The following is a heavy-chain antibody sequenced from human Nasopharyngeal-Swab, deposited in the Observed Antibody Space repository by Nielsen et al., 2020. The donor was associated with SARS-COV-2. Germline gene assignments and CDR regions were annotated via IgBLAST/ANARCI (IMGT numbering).Heavy chain of an antibody. CDR3: ARVRMVRGLVFDY. CDR2: INHSGST. J-gene: IGHJ4*02. Sequence: SETLSLTCAVYGGSFSAYYWNWIRQPPGKGLEWIGEINHSGSTNYNPSLKSRVTISVDTSKKQFSLKLSSVTAADTAVYYCARVRMVRGLVFDYWGQGTLVTVSS. V-gene: IGHV4-34*01. CDR1: GGSFSAYY. D-gene: IGHD3-10*01.